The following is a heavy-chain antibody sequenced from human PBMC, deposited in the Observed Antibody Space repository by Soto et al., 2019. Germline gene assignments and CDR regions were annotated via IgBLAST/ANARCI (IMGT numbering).Heavy chain of an antibody. J-gene: IGHJ5*02. Sequence: PSETLSLTCAVSGGFISSGGYTWSWIRQPPGRGLEWIGHIFHTGSTYYNPSLKSRVTISVDRSKNQFSLKVNSVTAADTAVYYCARTATYDSSGYPNWFDPWGQGTLVTVSS. CDR1: GGFISSGGYT. D-gene: IGHD3-22*01. CDR3: ARTATYDSSGYPNWFDP. V-gene: IGHV4-30-2*01. CDR2: IFHTGST.